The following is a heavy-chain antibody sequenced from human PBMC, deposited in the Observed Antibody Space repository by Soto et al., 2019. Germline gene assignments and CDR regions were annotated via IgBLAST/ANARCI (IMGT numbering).Heavy chain of an antibody. D-gene: IGHD2-15*01. J-gene: IGHJ6*03. Sequence: QIQLVQSGAEVKKPGASVKVSCKASGYTFTNYGISWVRQAPGQGLEWMGWINAYNGNTNYAQKLKGRVTMTTDTSTSTAYMELRSLRSDDTAVYYCARVVVDNTGAFYYYYYMDVWGKGTTVTVSS. V-gene: IGHV1-18*01. CDR3: ARVVVDNTGAFYYYYYMDV. CDR1: GYTFTNYG. CDR2: INAYNGNT.